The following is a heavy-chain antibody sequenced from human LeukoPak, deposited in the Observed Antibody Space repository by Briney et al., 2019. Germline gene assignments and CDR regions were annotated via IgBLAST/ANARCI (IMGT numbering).Heavy chain of an antibody. CDR2: ISSSSTIL. J-gene: IGHJ6*02. V-gene: IGHV3-48*04. CDR3: ARDRDPYRHYYYYGMDV. Sequence: GGSLRLSCAASGCTFSSYSMNWVRQAPGKGLEWVSYISSSSTILYYADSVKGRFTISRDNAKNSLYLQMDSLRAEDTAVYYCARDRDPYRHYYYYGMDVWGQGTTVTVSS. CDR1: GCTFSSYS. D-gene: IGHD5-24*01.